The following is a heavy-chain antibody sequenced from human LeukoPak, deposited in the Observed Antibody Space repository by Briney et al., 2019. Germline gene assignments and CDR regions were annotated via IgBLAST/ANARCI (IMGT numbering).Heavy chain of an antibody. J-gene: IGHJ4*02. CDR1: GFTFSSYE. D-gene: IGHD4-17*01. CDR3: VRVNYGDYSYYFGY. Sequence: GGSLRLSCAASGFTFSSYEMNWVRQAPGKGLEWVSYISSSDGSTIYYADSVKGRFTISRDNAKSSLYLQMDSLRAEDTAVYYCVRVNYGDYSYYFGYWGQGTLVTVSS. V-gene: IGHV3-48*03. CDR2: ISSSDGSTI.